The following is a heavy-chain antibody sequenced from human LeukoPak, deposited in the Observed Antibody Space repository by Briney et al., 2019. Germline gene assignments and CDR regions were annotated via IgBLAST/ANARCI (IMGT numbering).Heavy chain of an antibody. D-gene: IGHD6-19*01. CDR3: ARATSDMYSSGWYHDF. CDR2: IYYSGST. J-gene: IGHJ4*02. V-gene: IGHV4-59*01. CDR1: GGSFSGYY. Sequence: PSETLSLTCAVYGGSFSGYYWSWIRQPPGKGLEWIGYIYYSGSTNYNPSLKSRVTISVDTSKNQFSLKLSSVTAADTAVYYCARATSDMYSSGWYHDFWGQGTLVTVSS.